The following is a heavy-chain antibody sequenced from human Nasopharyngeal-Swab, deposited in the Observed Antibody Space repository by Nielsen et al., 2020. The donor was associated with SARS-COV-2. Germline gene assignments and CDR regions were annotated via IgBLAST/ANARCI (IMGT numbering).Heavy chain of an antibody. CDR1: GFTFSSYA. J-gene: IGHJ4*02. V-gene: IGHV3-23*01. Sequence: GESLKISCAASGFTFSSYAMNWVRQGPGKGLEWVSEISGSGGTTYYADSVKGRFTISRDNSKNTLHLQMTSLRVEDTGVYYCAKDLHSSSWPVGYWGQGTLVTVSA. CDR3: AKDLHSSSWPVGY. D-gene: IGHD6-6*01. CDR2: ISGSGGTT.